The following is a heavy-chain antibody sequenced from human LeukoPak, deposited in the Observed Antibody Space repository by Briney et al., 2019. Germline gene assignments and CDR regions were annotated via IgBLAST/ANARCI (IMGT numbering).Heavy chain of an antibody. V-gene: IGHV1-18*01. CDR2: TSAYNNNA. CDR3: ARDKRYSSPEYFQH. CDR1: GYTFTSYG. J-gene: IGHJ1*01. D-gene: IGHD6-13*01. Sequence: ASVKVSCKASGYTFTSYGISWVRQAPGQGLEWMGWTSAYNNNANYAQKFQGRVTMTTDTSTGTAYMELRSLRSDDTAIYFCARDKRYSSPEYFQHWGQGTRIIVTS.